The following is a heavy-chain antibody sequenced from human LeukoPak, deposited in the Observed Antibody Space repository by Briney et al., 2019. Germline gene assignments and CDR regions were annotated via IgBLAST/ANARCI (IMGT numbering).Heavy chain of an antibody. Sequence: GGSLRLSCAASGFTFSSYSMNWVRQAPGKGLEWVSSISSSSSYIYYADSVKGRFTISRDNAKNSLYLQMNSLRAEDTAVYYCVRAITIFGVVIDAFDIRGQGTMVTVSS. CDR1: GFTFSSYS. V-gene: IGHV3-21*01. J-gene: IGHJ3*02. CDR3: VRAITIFGVVIDAFDI. CDR2: ISSSSSYI. D-gene: IGHD3-3*01.